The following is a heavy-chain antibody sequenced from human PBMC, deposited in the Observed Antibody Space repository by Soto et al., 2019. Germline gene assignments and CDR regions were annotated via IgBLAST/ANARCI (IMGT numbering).Heavy chain of an antibody. V-gene: IGHV4-61*01. CDR3: ARGATVTQYDY. D-gene: IGHD4-17*01. J-gene: IGHJ4*02. Sequence: SETLSLTCTASGVSVSSGSFYWAWIRQPPGKGLEWIGFGSYSGTTNYKPSLRSRVTISVYTSRSQISLKVSSLTAADTAAYYCARGATVTQYDYWGQGTLVTVSS. CDR1: GVSVSSGSFY. CDR2: GSYSGTT.